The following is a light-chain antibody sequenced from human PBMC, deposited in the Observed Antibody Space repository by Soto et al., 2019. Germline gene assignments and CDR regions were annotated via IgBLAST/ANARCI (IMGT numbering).Light chain of an antibody. CDR1: QTISSW. CDR2: EAS. Sequence: DIQMTQSPSTLSASVGDRVTITCRASQTISSWLAWYQQKPGKAAKLLIYEASSSEVGVPPRFSGSGFGTEFTLTISSLQPDDFATYYCQYYKEYSTFGQGTRLEIK. CDR3: QYYKEYST. V-gene: IGKV1-5*03. J-gene: IGKJ1*01.